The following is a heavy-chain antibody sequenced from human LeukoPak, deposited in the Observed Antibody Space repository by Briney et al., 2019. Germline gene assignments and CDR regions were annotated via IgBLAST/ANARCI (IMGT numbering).Heavy chain of an antibody. CDR3: VRDLGPGRAFWFDP. D-gene: IGHD3-10*01. CDR1: GDSLSSNDAG. V-gene: IGHV6-1*01. Sequence: SQTLSLTCAISGDSLSSNDAGWNWIRQSPSRGLEWRGRTYYRSRWYTDYARFVESRITISRDTSQNQFSLQLQSVTPDDTAVYFCVRDLGPGRAFWFDPWGQGTLVTVSS. CDR2: TYYRSRWYT. J-gene: IGHJ5*02.